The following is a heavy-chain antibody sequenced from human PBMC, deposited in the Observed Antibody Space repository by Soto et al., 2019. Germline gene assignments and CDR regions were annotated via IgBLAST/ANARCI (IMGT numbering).Heavy chain of an antibody. J-gene: IGHJ6*02. CDR2: IIPILGIA. D-gene: IGHD6-19*01. Sequence: QVQLVQSGAEVKKPGSSVKVSCKASGGTFSSYTISWVRQAPGQGLEWMGRIIPILGIANYAQKFQGRVTITADKSTSTAYMELSSLRSEDTAVYYCARDYPVARSGGMDVWGQGTTVTVSS. CDR1: GGTFSSYT. V-gene: IGHV1-69*08. CDR3: ARDYPVARSGGMDV.